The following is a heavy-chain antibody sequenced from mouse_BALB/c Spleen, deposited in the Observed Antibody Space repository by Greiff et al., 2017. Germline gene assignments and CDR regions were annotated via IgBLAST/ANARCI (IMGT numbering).Heavy chain of an antibody. V-gene: IGHV1-14*01. CDR3: ARVGGFYAMDY. J-gene: IGHJ4*01. CDR1: GYTFTSYV. D-gene: IGHD3-3*01. Sequence: EVQLQQSGPGLVKPGASVKMSCKASGYTFTSYVMHWVKQKPGQGLEWIGYINPYNDGTKYNEKFKGKATLTSDKSSSTAYMELSSLTSEDSAVYYCARVGGFYAMDYWGQGTSVTVSS. CDR2: INPYNDGT.